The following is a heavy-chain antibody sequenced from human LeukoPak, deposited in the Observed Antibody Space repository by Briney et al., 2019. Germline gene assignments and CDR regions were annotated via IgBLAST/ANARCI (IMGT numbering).Heavy chain of an antibody. Sequence: SETLSLTCTVSGGSISSGSYYWSWIRQPAGKGLEWIGRIYTSGSTNYNPSLKSRVTISVDTSKDQFSLKLSSVTAADTAVYYCATRRAYFDYWGQGTLVTVSS. V-gene: IGHV4-61*02. CDR3: ATRRAYFDY. CDR1: GGSISSGSYY. J-gene: IGHJ4*02. CDR2: IYTSGST.